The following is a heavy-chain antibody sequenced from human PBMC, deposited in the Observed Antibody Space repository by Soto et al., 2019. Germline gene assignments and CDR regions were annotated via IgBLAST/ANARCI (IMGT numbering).Heavy chain of an antibody. Sequence: QVQLVESGGDVVQPGRSLRLSCAASGFTFNTYGMHRVRQAPGKGLEWVAVIWYDGSKKYDADSVKGRFTISRDNSKNTLYLQMNSLRVEDTAVYYCAREYSGFSFDYWGQGTLVTVSS. V-gene: IGHV3-33*01. D-gene: IGHD5-12*01. J-gene: IGHJ4*02. CDR1: GFTFNTYG. CDR3: AREYSGFSFDY. CDR2: IWYDGSKK.